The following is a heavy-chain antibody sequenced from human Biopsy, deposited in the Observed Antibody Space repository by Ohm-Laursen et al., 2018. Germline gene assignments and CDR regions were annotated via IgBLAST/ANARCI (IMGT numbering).Heavy chain of an antibody. J-gene: IGHJ6*02. CDR2: ISAYNGNR. Sequence: ASVKVSCKASGYTFPSYGISWVRQAPGQGLEWMGWISAYNGNRNYAQKFQGRVTMTADTSTSTAYMELRSLRSDDTAVYFCAREEDNSGYDYYGMDVWGQGTTVTVSS. D-gene: IGHD3-22*01. V-gene: IGHV1-18*01. CDR3: AREEDNSGYDYYGMDV. CDR1: GYTFPSYG.